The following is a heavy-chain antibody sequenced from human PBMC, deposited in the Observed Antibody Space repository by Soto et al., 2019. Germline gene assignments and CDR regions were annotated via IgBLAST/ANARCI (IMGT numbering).Heavy chain of an antibody. CDR1: GYSVTSYW. V-gene: IGHV5-51*01. CDR2: IYPGDSDT. CDR3: AKQSVFFDDSSSSGMDA. J-gene: IGHJ6*04. Sequence: SQKVTCVDSGYSVTSYWIGWVRQMPGKGLEWMGIIYPGDSDTRYSPSFQGQVTISADKSISTAYLQWSSLKASDTAMYYCAKQSVFFDDSSSSGMDAWCKRNT. D-gene: IGHD6-6*01.